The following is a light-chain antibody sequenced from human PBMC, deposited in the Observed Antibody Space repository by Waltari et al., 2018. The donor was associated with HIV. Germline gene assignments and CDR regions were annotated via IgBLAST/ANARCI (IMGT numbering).Light chain of an antibody. V-gene: IGKV3-15*01. Sequence: DIVMTQSPPTLSVSPGERVTLTCRDIQKVITNLAWYQQKPGQAPSRLIYGASPRASGTPASVTGGGSGSDFTRTITSLQSEDCGLYYCQQYNGWPRTFGQGTKV. CDR2: GAS. CDR3: QQYNGWPRT. J-gene: IGKJ1*01. CDR1: QKVITN.